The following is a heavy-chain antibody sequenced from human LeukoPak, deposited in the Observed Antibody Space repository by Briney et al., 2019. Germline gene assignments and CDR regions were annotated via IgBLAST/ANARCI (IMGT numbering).Heavy chain of an antibody. CDR2: ISAYNGNT. D-gene: IGHD2-2*01. CDR1: GYTFTSYG. Sequence: ASVKVSCKASGYTFTSYGISWVRQAPGQGLEWMGWISAYNGNTNYAQKLQGRVTMTTDTSTSTAYMELRSLRSDDTAVYYCARSVVPAAPSYYYYYYYMDVWGKGTTVTVSS. V-gene: IGHV1-18*01. J-gene: IGHJ6*03. CDR3: ARSVVPAAPSYYYYYYYMDV.